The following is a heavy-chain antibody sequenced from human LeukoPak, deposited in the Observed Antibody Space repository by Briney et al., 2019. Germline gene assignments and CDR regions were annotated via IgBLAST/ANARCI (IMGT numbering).Heavy chain of an antibody. Sequence: GGSLRLSCAASGFTFSSYAMHWVRQAPGKGLGWVAVISYDGSNKYYADSVKGRFTISRDNSKNTLYLQMNSLRAEDTAVYYCGPRIAAAGMYYWGQGTLVTVSS. J-gene: IGHJ4*02. CDR3: GPRIAAAGMYY. CDR2: ISYDGSNK. CDR1: GFTFSSYA. V-gene: IGHV3-30-3*01. D-gene: IGHD6-13*01.